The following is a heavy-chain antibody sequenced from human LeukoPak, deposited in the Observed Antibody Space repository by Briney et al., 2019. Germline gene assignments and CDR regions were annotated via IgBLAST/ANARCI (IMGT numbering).Heavy chain of an antibody. CDR3: AKGRTGYYTPAYFDY. CDR1: GFTFSSYA. J-gene: IGHJ4*02. D-gene: IGHD3/OR15-3a*01. CDR2: ISWNSGSI. Sequence: PGGSLRLSCAASGFTFSSYAMSWVRQAPGKGLEWVSGISWNSGSIGYADSVKGRFTISRDNAKNSLYLQMNSLRAEDTALYYCAKGRTGYYTPAYFDYWGQGTLVTVSS. V-gene: IGHV3-9*01.